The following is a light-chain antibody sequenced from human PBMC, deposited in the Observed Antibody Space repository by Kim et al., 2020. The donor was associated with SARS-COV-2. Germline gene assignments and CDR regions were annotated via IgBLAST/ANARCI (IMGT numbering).Light chain of an antibody. CDR3: ISYAGSGTLV. CDR1: SWGVGAYYS. CDR2: EVS. J-gene: IGLJ3*02. Sequence: GQSCTISCPGTSWGVGAYYSVSWCQKHPGGAPKFVIYEVSDRPSGVSSRFSGSKSGNTTSLTISGLQTAGEADYYCISYAGSGTLVFGGGTRVSVL. V-gene: IGLV2-14*03.